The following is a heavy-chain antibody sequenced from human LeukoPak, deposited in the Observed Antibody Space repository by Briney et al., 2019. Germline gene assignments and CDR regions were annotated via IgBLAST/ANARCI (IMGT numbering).Heavy chain of an antibody. J-gene: IGHJ6*02. CDR2: INQDGSER. Sequence: GGSLRLSCAASGFTFSSYWMTWVRQAPGKGLEWVANINQDGSERYYVDSVKGRFTISRGNAKNSLSLQMNSLRAEDTALYYCARGNAMGVWGQGTTVTASS. CDR1: GFTFSSYW. V-gene: IGHV3-7*01. CDR3: ARGNAMGV.